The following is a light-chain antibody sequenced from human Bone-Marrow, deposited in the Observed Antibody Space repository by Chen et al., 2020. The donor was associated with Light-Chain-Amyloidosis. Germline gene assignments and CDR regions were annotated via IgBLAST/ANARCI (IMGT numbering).Light chain of an antibody. V-gene: IGLV1-47*01. CDR2: RNN. Sequence: QSVLTQPPSASGTPGQRVTISCSGASSNIGIKYVYWYQHFPGAAPKLLIHRNNQRPSGVPDRFSASKSGTSACLAIGGLRSEDEADYYCAAWDGSLSGYVFGTGTKVIVL. J-gene: IGLJ1*01. CDR1: SSNIGIKY. CDR3: AAWDGSLSGYV.